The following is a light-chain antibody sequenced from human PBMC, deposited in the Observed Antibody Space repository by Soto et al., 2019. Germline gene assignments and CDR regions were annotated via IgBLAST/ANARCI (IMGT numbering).Light chain of an antibody. CDR2: EVS. CDR1: SSDVGGYDY. CDR3: SSYTSSSTRV. J-gene: IGLJ3*02. V-gene: IGLV2-14*01. Sequence: QSALTQPASVSGSPGQSITISCTGTSSDVGGYDYVSWYQQHPGKAPKLIIYEVSDRPSGVSNRFSGSKFGNTASLTISGLQAEDEADYYCSSYTSSSTRVFGGGTKLTVL.